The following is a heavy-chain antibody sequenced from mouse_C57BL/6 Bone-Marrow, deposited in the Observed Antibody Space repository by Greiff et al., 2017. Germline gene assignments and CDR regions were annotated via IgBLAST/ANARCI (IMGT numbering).Heavy chain of an antibody. V-gene: IGHV1-4*01. CDR1: GYTFTSYT. D-gene: IGHD3-2*02. CDR3: ARSETAQALDY. Sequence: QVQLKQSGAELARPGASVKMSCKASGYTFTSYTMHWVKQRPGQGLEWIGYINPSSGYTKYNQKFKDKATLTADTSSSTAYMQLSSLTSEDSAVYYCARSETAQALDYWGQGTTLTVSS. CDR2: INPSSGYT. J-gene: IGHJ2*01.